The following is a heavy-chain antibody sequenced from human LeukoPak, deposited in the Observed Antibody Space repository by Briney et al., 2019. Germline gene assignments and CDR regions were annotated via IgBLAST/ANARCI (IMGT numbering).Heavy chain of an antibody. CDR2: IYPGDSTT. J-gene: IGHJ6*04. V-gene: IGHV5-51*01. CDR3: AILSSHYLAMDV. Sequence: GESLKISCKGSGYSFATNWIGWVRQMPGKGLEWMGIIYPGDSTTRYSPSFQGQVTMSADKSINTAYLQWSSLKASDTAMYYCAILSSHYLAMDVWGKGTTVTVSS. CDR1: GYSFATNW.